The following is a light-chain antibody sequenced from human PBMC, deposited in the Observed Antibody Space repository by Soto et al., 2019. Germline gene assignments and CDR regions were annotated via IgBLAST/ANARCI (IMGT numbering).Light chain of an antibody. Sequence: DIVLTQSPGTLSLPPGEGATLSCRASQSVTNNYVAWYQLKPGQAPRLLISGASIRATGIPGRFSGSGSGTDFTLTISRLEPEDFAVYYCQQYGSSPSYTFGQGTKLEIK. CDR2: GAS. V-gene: IGKV3-20*01. CDR1: QSVTNNY. J-gene: IGKJ2*01. CDR3: QQYGSSPSYT.